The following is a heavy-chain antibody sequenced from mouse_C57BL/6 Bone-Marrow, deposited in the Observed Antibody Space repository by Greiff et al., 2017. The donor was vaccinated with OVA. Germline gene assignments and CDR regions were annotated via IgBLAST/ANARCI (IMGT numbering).Heavy chain of an antibody. CDR1: GYTFTSYG. CDR3: ARRGGSGYDY. D-gene: IGHD3-2*02. J-gene: IGHJ2*01. CDR2: IYPRSGNT. Sequence: QVQLQQSGAELARPGASVKLSCKASGYTFTSYGISWVKQRTGQGLEWIGEIYPRSGNTSYNEQFKGKAPLTADKSSSTAYMELRSLASEDSAVYFCARRGGSGYDYWGQGTTLTVSS. V-gene: IGHV1-81*01.